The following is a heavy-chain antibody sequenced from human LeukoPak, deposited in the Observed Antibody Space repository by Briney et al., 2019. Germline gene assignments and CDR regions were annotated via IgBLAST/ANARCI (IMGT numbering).Heavy chain of an antibody. J-gene: IGHJ4*02. CDR3: ARGYYDILTGYSFGDY. CDR1: GYTFTSYG. V-gene: IGHV1-18*01. D-gene: IGHD3-9*01. Sequence: ASVKVSCKASGYTFTSYGISWVRQAPGQGLEWMGWISAYNGNTNYAQKLQGRVTMTTDTSTSTAYMELRSLRSDDTAVYYCARGYYDILTGYSFGDYWGQGTLVTVSS. CDR2: ISAYNGNT.